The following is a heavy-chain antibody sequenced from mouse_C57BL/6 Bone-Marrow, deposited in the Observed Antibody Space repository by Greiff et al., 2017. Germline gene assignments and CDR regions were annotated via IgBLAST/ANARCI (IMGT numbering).Heavy chain of an antibody. Sequence: EVKLVESGGDLVKPGGSLKLSCAASGFTFSSYGMSWVRQTPDKRLEWVATISSGGSYTYYPDSVKGRFTISRDNAKNTLYLQMSSLKSEDTAMYYCARQVDDYDGVDYWGQGTTLTVSS. CDR3: ARQVDDYDGVDY. CDR2: ISSGGSYT. D-gene: IGHD2-4*01. V-gene: IGHV5-6*01. J-gene: IGHJ2*01. CDR1: GFTFSSYG.